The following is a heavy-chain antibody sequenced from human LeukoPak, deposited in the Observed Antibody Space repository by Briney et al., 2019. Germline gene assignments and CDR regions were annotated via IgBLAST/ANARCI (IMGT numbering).Heavy chain of an antibody. V-gene: IGHV3-21*01. J-gene: IGHJ4*02. CDR1: GFTFSSYS. D-gene: IGHD6-13*01. CDR2: ISSSSSYI. Sequence: GGSLRLSCAASGFTFSSYSMNWVRQAPGKGLEWVSSISSSSSYIYYADSVKGRFTISRDNAKNSLYLQMNSLRAEDTAVYYCAREGYSSTRGFDYWGQGTLVTVSS. CDR3: AREGYSSTRGFDY.